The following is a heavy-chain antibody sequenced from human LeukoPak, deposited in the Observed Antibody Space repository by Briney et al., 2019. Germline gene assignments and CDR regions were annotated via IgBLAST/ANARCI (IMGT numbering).Heavy chain of an antibody. CDR3: AKGPLHYGSGSLYFVDY. J-gene: IGHJ4*02. V-gene: IGHV3-23*01. CDR2: ISGSGGST. D-gene: IGHD3-10*01. Sequence: EWDSTISGSGGSTYYADSVKGRFTISRDNSKTTLYLQMNSLRAEDTAVCYCAKGPLHYGSGSLYFVDYWGQGTLVTVSS.